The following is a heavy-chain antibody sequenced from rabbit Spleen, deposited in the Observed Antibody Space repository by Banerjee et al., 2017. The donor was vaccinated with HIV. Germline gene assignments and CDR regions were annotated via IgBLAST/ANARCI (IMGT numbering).Heavy chain of an antibody. CDR3: ARTSGTGSLAYFRL. V-gene: IGHV1S40*01. CDR2: IYVGGIGST. J-gene: IGHJ4*01. D-gene: IGHD7-1*01. Sequence: QSLEESGGDLVKPGASLTLTYTASGVSFSSNHYMCWVRQAPGKGLEWIACIYVGGIGSTYYASWAEGRFTISKTSSTTVTLQMTSLTVADTATYFCARTSGTGSLAYFRLWGQGTLVTVS. CDR1: GVSFSSNHY.